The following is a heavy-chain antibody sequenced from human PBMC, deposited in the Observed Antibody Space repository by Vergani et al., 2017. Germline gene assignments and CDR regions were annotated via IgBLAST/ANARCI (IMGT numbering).Heavy chain of an antibody. D-gene: IGHD3-22*01. CDR1: GFTFSNAW. Sequence: EVQLVESGGGLVKPGGSLRLSCAASGFTFSNAWMSWVRQAPGKGLEWVGRIKSKTDGGTTDYAAPVKGRFTISRDDSKNTLYLQMNSLKTEDTAVYYCTTDYYYDSSGSYYFDYWGQGTLVTVSS. CDR2: IKSKTDGGTT. J-gene: IGHJ4*02. CDR3: TTDYYYDSSGSYYFDY. V-gene: IGHV3-15*01.